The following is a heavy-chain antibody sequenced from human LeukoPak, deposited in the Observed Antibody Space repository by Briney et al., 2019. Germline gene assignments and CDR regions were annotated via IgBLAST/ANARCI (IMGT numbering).Heavy chain of an antibody. CDR3: ASGITMVRGLQH. V-gene: IGHV4-61*05. D-gene: IGHD3-10*01. Sequence: SETLSLTCTVSGGSISISSYYWSWIRQSPGKGLEWIGYIYYSGSTNYNPSLKSRVTISVDTSKNQFSLKLSSVTAADTAVYYCASGITMVRGLQHWGQGTLVTVSS. CDR1: GGSISISSYY. J-gene: IGHJ1*01. CDR2: IYYSGST.